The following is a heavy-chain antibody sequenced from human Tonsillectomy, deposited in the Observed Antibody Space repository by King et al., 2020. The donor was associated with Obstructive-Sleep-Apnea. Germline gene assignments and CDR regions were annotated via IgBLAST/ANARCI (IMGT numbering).Heavy chain of an antibody. V-gene: IGHV4-39*07. CDR2: IYYSGST. CDR1: GGSISSNSY. CDR3: ASADRDIAMGLFDY. D-gene: IGHD5-18*01. J-gene: IGHJ4*02. Sequence: QLQESGPGLVKHSETLSLTCTVSGGSISSNSYWGWIRQPPGKGLEWIGHIYYSGSTYYNPSRKSRVTISVDTSKNQSSLELNSVTAADTAGYYCASADRDIAMGLFDYWGQGSLVTVSS.